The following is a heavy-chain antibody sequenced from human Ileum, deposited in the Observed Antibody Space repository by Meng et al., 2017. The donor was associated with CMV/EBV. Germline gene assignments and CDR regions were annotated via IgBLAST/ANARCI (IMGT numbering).Heavy chain of an antibody. Sequence: QEQQQQWGAGLLKPSETLSLTCAVHGGALRDSYWTWIRQAPGKGLEWIGEIHPSGITNYNPSLESRVTISEDTSNNQFSLRLTSLTAGDTAVYYCARGWDNNKVGVHWGQGTLVTVSS. V-gene: IGHV4-34*01. CDR1: GGALRDSY. CDR3: ARGWDNNKVGVH. J-gene: IGHJ4*02. D-gene: IGHD1/OR15-1a*01. CDR2: IHPSGIT.